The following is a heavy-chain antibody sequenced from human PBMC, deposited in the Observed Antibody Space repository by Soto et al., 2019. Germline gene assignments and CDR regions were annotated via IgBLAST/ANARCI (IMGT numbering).Heavy chain of an antibody. Sequence: GASVKVSCKASGGTFSSYAISWVRQAPGQGLEWMGGIIPIFGTANYAQKFQGRVTITADESTSTAYMELSSLRSEDTAVYYCARDARGWDYYDSSGARRLGMDVWGQGTTVTVSS. CDR3: ARDARGWDYYDSSGARRLGMDV. J-gene: IGHJ6*02. CDR1: GGTFSSYA. D-gene: IGHD3-22*01. CDR2: IIPIFGTA. V-gene: IGHV1-69*13.